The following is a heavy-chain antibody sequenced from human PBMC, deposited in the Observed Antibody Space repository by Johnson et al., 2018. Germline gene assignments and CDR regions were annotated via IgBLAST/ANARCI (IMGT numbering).Heavy chain of an antibody. CDR2: IWYDGSNK. V-gene: IGHV3-33*06. CDR1: GFTFSNCG. CDR3: AKSKGRGWLIGPDAFDI. J-gene: IGHJ3*02. D-gene: IGHD5-18*01. Sequence: QVQLVQSGGGVVQPGRSLRLSCVASGFTFSNCGMHWVRQAPGKGLDWVALIWYDGSNKYYADSVKGRFTISRDNSKNTLYLQMNSLRAEDTAVYYCAKSKGRGWLIGPDAFDIWGQGTMVTVSS.